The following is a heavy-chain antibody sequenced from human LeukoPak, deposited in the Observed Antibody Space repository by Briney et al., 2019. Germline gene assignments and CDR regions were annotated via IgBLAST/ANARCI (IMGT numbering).Heavy chain of an antibody. J-gene: IGHJ4*02. V-gene: IGHV3-64*01. D-gene: IGHD1-14*01. CDR1: GFTFSSYA. CDR2: ISSNGGTT. Sequence: GGSLRLSCAASGFTFSSYAMHWVRQAPGKGLEYVSAISSNGGTTYYANSVKGRFTISRDNSKNTLYLQMGSLRVEDMAVYYCTGGGKTGPDHWGQGTLVTVSS. CDR3: TGGGKTGPDH.